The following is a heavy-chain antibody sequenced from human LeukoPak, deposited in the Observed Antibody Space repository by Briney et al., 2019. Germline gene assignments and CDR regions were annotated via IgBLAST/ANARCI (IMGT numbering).Heavy chain of an antibody. CDR2: ISGSGADT. V-gene: IGHV3-23*01. J-gene: IGHJ4*02. CDR1: GFTFSSYA. D-gene: IGHD3-10*01. Sequence: GGSLRLSCAASGFTFSSYAMTWVHQAPGKGLECVSAISGSGADTYYADSVKGRFTISRDNSKITVYLQMNSLRAEDTAVYYCAKPHYSGSGSYSREDYWGQGTLVTVSS. CDR3: AKPHYSGSGSYSREDY.